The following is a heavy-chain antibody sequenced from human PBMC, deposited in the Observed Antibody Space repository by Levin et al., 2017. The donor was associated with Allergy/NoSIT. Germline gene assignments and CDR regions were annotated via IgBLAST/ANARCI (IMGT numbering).Heavy chain of an antibody. J-gene: IGHJ6*02. Sequence: ASVKVSCKASGYTFTNYYIHWVRQAPGQGLEWMGIIHPGRGSADYAQKFQGRVTMTRDTSTTTVYMELSSLRSEDTAVYYCARDPDMPVLDMDVWGQGTTVTVSS. V-gene: IGHV1-46*01. CDR3: ARDPDMPVLDMDV. CDR1: GYTFTNYY. CDR2: IHPGRGSA. D-gene: IGHD2-15*01.